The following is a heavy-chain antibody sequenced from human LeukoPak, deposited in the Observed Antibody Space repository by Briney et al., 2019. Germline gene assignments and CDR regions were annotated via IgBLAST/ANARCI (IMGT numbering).Heavy chain of an antibody. CDR3: ARAPDRYSYERD. CDR1: GDSVSSNSAA. Sequence: SQTLSLTCAISGDSVSSNSAAWNWIRQSPSRGLEWLGRTYYRSKWNNDYAVSAKSRLTINQDKSKNQFSQQLHSTTREDTVVYYCARAPDRYSYERDWGQGTLVTVSS. V-gene: IGHV6-1*01. CDR2: TYYRSKWNN. D-gene: IGHD5-18*01. J-gene: IGHJ4*02.